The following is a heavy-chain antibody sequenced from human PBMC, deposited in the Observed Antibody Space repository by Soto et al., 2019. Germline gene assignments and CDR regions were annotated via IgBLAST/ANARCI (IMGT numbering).Heavy chain of an antibody. J-gene: IGHJ4*02. D-gene: IGHD4-17*01. Sequence: QVQLVQSGAEVKKPGASVKVSCKTSGYTFSNYDINWVRPAPGQGLEWMGWMNPNTGDPGYAPKFQGRLMMTSDTPVGTDYMELSSLKSEDTALYLCTSNGDLVYGAPRYWGQGTLVTVSS. CDR3: TSNGDLVYGAPRY. V-gene: IGHV1-8*01. CDR2: MNPNTGDP. CDR1: GYTFSNYD.